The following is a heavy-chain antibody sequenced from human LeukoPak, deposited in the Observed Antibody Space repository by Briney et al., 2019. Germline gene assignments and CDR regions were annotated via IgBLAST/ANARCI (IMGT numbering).Heavy chain of an antibody. D-gene: IGHD1-26*01. Sequence: SETLSLTCTVSGGSISSHSWSWIWQPAGKGLEWIGRIYASESTNYNPSLKSRVTMSVDASKSQFSLNLNSVTAADTAVYYCARDRREVPVRANDAFDIWGQGTMVTVSS. J-gene: IGHJ3*02. CDR1: GGSISSHS. CDR2: IYASEST. V-gene: IGHV4-4*07. CDR3: ARDRREVPVRANDAFDI.